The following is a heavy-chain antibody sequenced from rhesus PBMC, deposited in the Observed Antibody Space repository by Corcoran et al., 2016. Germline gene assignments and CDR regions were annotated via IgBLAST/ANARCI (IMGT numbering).Heavy chain of an antibody. J-gene: IGHJ4*01. D-gene: IGHD2-15*01. V-gene: IGHV4S10*01. Sequence: QVQLQESGPGVVKPSETLSLTCAVSGGSISDSYRWSWIRQPPGKGLECIGYINGSSTSTNNNPSLKSPVTISKDTAKNQFSLKLSSVTAADTAVYYCARDEYCSSTYCSSSFDYWGQGVLVTVSS. CDR3: ARDEYCSSTYCSSSFDY. CDR2: INGSSTST. CDR1: GGSISDSYR.